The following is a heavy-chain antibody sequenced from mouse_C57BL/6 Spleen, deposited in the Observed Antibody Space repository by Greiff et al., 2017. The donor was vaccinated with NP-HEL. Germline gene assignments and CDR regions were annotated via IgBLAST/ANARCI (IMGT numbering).Heavy chain of an antibody. CDR1: GYAFSSSW. CDR3: AREGRSTMD. J-gene: IGHJ3*01. D-gene: IGHD2-1*01. V-gene: IGHV1-82*01. Sequence: QVQLKESGPELVKPGASVKISCKASGYAFSSSWMNWVKQRPGKGLEWIGRIYPGDGDTNYNGKFKGKATLTADKSSSTAYMQLSSLTSEDSAVYFCAREGRSTMDGGQGTLVTVSA. CDR2: IYPGDGDT.